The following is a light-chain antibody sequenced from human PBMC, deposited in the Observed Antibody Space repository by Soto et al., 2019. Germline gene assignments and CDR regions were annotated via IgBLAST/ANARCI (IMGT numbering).Light chain of an antibody. CDR2: EVT. CDR3: SSHTISSALQV. Sequence: QSALTQPASVSGSPGQSITISCTATSSDVGSFNYVSWYQHHPGKAPKLMIYEVTSRPSGVSNRFSGSKSGNTASLTISGLQADDEADYYCSSHTISSALQVFGTGTKVTVL. J-gene: IGLJ1*01. CDR1: SSDVGSFNY. V-gene: IGLV2-14*01.